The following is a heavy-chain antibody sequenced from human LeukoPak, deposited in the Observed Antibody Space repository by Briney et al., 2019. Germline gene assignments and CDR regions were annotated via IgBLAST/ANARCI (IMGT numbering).Heavy chain of an antibody. Sequence: SETLSLTCTVSRGSVNSGNYYWSWIRQPPGKGLEWVASIYWSGTTNYNPSLKSRATISVDTSKNHFSLKLTSVNTADTAVYFCAGGEDISHPDVWGQGTTVTVSS. J-gene: IGHJ6*02. CDR3: AGGEDISHPDV. D-gene: IGHD3-3*02. CDR2: IYWSGTT. V-gene: IGHV4-61*03. CDR1: RGSVNSGNYY.